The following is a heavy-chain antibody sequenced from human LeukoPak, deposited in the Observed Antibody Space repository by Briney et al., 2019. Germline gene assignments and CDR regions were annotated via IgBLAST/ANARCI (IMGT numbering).Heavy chain of an antibody. CDR2: IYSDNT. Sequence: GGSLRLSCTVSGFTVSSNSMSWVRQAPGKGLEWVSFIYSDNTHYSDSVKGRFTISRDNAKNSLYLQMNSLRVEDTAVYYCARRDEAYDSIDPWGQGTLVTVSS. D-gene: IGHD3-3*01. V-gene: IGHV3-53*01. J-gene: IGHJ5*02. CDR1: GFTVSSNS. CDR3: ARRDEAYDSIDP.